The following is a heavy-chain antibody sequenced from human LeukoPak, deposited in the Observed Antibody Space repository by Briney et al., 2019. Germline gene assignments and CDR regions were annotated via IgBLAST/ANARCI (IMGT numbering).Heavy chain of an antibody. D-gene: IGHD3-3*01. Sequence: GGSLRLSCAASGFTFSIYAMSCVRQSPGGGLECGSRISGNAGSTYYADPVKGRFTISRDMTKNTLYLQMNSLRAEDTAVYYCARDGLRFAEWLPPLGYWGQGTLVTVSS. J-gene: IGHJ4*02. CDR1: GFTFSIYA. CDR2: ISGNAGST. V-gene: IGHV3-23*01. CDR3: ARDGLRFAEWLPPLGY.